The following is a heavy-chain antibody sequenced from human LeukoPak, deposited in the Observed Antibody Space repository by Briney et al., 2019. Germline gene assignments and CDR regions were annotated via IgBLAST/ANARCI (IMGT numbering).Heavy chain of an antibody. CDR3: ARLNGDATAFDI. V-gene: IGHV3-53*01. J-gene: IGHJ3*02. CDR2: IYSGGST. D-gene: IGHD4-17*01. CDR1: GFTVSSNY. Sequence: GGSLRLSCAASGFTVSSNYMSWVRQAPGKGPEWVSVIYSGGSTYYADSVKGRFTISRDNSKNTLYLQMNSLRAEDTAVYYCARLNGDATAFDIWGQGTMVTVSS.